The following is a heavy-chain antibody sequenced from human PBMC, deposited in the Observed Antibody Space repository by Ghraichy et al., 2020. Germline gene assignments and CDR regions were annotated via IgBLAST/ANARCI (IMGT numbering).Heavy chain of an antibody. J-gene: IGHJ6*03. D-gene: IGHD4-17*01. Sequence: SETLSLTCTVSGGSISSSSYYWGWIRQPPGKGLEWIGSIYYSGSTYYNPSLKSRVTISVDTSKNQFSLKLSSVTAADTAVYYCARHRTTVTPHYMDVWGKGTTVTVSS. CDR1: GGSISSSSYY. V-gene: IGHV4-39*01. CDR2: IYYSGST. CDR3: ARHRTTVTPHYMDV.